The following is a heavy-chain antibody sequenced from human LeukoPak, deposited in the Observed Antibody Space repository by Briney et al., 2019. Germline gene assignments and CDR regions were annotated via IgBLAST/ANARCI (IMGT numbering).Heavy chain of an antibody. D-gene: IGHD3-3*02. J-gene: IGHJ6*03. CDR3: ARLGFLEWLLYGYYYMDV. V-gene: IGHV3-48*03. Sequence: GGSLRLSCAASGFTFSSYEMNWVRQAPGKGLEWVSYISSSGSTIYYADSVKGRFTIPRDNAKNSLYLQMNSLRAEDTAVYYCARLGFLEWLLYGYYYMDVWGKGTTVTVSS. CDR1: GFTFSSYE. CDR2: ISSSGSTI.